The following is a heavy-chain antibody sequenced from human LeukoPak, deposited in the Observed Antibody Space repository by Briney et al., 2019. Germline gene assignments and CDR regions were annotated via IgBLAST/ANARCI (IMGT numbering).Heavy chain of an antibody. D-gene: IGHD6-19*01. CDR2: IIPIFGTA. Sequence: ASVKVSCKASGGTFSSYAISWVRQAPGQGLEWMGGIIPIFGTANYAQKFQGRVTITADESTSTAYMELSSLRSEDTAVYYCAREAVAGQYYYYGMDAWGQGTTVTVSS. CDR1: GGTFSSYA. J-gene: IGHJ6*02. V-gene: IGHV1-69*13. CDR3: AREAVAGQYYYYGMDA.